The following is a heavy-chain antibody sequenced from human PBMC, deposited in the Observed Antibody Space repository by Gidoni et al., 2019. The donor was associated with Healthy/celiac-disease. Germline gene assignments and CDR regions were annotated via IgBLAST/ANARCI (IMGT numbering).Heavy chain of an antibody. Sequence: EVQLVESGGGLVKPGGSLRLSCAASGFTFSSYSMNWVRQAPGKGLEWVSSISSSSSYIYYADSVKGRFTISRDNAKNSLYLQMNSLRAEDTAVYYCARRINYDSSGYERAFGLDYWGQGTLVTVSS. CDR3: ARRINYDSSGYERAFGLDY. CDR1: GFTFSSYS. J-gene: IGHJ4*02. CDR2: ISSSSSYI. D-gene: IGHD3-22*01. V-gene: IGHV3-21*01.